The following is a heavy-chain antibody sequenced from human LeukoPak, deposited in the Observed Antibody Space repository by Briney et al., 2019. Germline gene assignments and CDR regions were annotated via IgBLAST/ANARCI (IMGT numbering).Heavy chain of an antibody. V-gene: IGHV6-1*01. J-gene: IGHJ4*02. CDR1: GDRVSSNRAA. CDR2: TYYRSAWYS. Sequence: SQTLSLTCAISGDRVSSNRAAWTWIRQSPSRGLEWLGRTYYRSAWYSDYAVSVKGRITINADTSKNQFSLQLNSVTPDDSAVYYCASDIAASGGSFDYWGQGTLVIVSS. D-gene: IGHD6-13*01. CDR3: ASDIAASGGSFDY.